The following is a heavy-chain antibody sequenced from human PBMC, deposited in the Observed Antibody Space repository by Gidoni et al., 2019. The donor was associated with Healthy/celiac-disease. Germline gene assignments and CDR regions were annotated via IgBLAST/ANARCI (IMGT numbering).Heavy chain of an antibody. D-gene: IGHD6-13*01. V-gene: IGHV3-30-3*01. CDR1: GFTFSSYA. J-gene: IGHJ1*01. CDR3: ARPAIAAAGGYFQH. CDR2: ISYDGSNK. Sequence: QVRLVESGGGVVQPGRSLRLSCAASGFTFSSYAMHWVRQAPGKGLEWVAVISYDGSNKYYADSVKGRFTISRDNSKNTLYLQMNSLRAEDTAVYYCARPAIAAAGGYFQHWGQGTLVTVSS.